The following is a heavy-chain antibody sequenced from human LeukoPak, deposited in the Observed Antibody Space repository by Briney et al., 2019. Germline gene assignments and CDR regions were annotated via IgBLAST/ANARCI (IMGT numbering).Heavy chain of an antibody. V-gene: IGHV1-24*01. CDR2: FDPEDGET. D-gene: IGHD2-2*01. CDR1: GYTLTELS. CDR3: ATDGTTRKYCSSTSCYYPLDY. J-gene: IGHJ4*02. Sequence: ASVKVSCKASGYTLTELSMHWVRQAPGKGLEWMGGFDPEDGETIYAQKFQGRVTMTEDTSTDTAYMELSSLRSEDTAVYYCATDGTTRKYCSSTSCYYPLDYWGQGTLVTVSS.